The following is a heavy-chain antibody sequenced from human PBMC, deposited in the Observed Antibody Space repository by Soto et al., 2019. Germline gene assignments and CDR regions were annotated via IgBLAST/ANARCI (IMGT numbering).Heavy chain of an antibody. J-gene: IGHJ4*02. CDR3: ARDRTRDLREFDY. CDR1: GGSISSSSYY. V-gene: IGHV4-39*01. D-gene: IGHD4-17*01. CDR2: IYYSGST. Sequence: PSETLSLTCTVSGGSISSSSYYWGWIRQPPGKGLEWIGSIYYSGSTYYKQSLKSQVTISVDTSKNQFSLKLSSVTAADTAVYYCARDRTRDLREFDYWGQGTLVTVSS.